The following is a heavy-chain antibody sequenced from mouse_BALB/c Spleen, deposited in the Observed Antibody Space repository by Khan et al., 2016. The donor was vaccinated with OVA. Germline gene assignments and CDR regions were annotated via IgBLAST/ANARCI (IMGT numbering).Heavy chain of an antibody. V-gene: IGHV1-7*01. CDR2: IDPSSDYT. J-gene: IGHJ2*01. CDR1: GYTFTTYW. CDR3: ARRGLRWDFDY. Sequence: VQLQESGAELAKPGASVKMPCKASGYTFTTYWMHWVKQRPGQGLEWIGYIDPSSDYTEYNQKFKDKATLTTDKSSSTAYMQLSSLTSEDSAVYYCARRGLRWDFDYWGQGTTLTVSS. D-gene: IGHD1-1*02.